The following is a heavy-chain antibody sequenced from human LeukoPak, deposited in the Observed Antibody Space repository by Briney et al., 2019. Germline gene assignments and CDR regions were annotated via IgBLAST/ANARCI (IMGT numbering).Heavy chain of an antibody. D-gene: IGHD3-10*01. Sequence: SETLSLTCAVFGDSFNNYYWSWIRQPPGKGLEWIGEINHSGSTNYKPSLKSRVTMSVETSKNRFSLKLSSVTAADTAVYYCARGRVGFYYGSGSSYYYGMDVWGQGTSVTVSS. CDR3: ARGRVGFYYGSGSSYYYGMDV. V-gene: IGHV4-34*01. CDR1: GDSFNNYY. J-gene: IGHJ6*02. CDR2: INHSGST.